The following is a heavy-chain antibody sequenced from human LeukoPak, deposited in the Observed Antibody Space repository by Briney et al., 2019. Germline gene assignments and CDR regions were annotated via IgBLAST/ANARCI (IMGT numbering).Heavy chain of an antibody. CDR2: ISNDGSNK. Sequence: PGGSLRLSCAASGFTFSSYGMQWFRQAPDKGLEWVAAISNDGSNKYYADSVKGRFTISRDNSKNTLYLQMNSLRAEDTAVYYRAKVDIVATIDAGRLVDYWGQGTLVTVSS. CDR3: AKVDIVATIDAGRLVDY. V-gene: IGHV3-30*18. D-gene: IGHD5-12*01. CDR1: GFTFSSYG. J-gene: IGHJ4*02.